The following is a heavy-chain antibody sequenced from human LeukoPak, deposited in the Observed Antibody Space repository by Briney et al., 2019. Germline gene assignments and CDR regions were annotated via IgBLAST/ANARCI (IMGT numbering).Heavy chain of an antibody. CDR2: IKQDGSEK. V-gene: IGHV3-7*01. CDR1: GFTFSSYW. Sequence: GGSLRLSCAASGFTFSSYWMSWVRQAPGKGLEWVANIKQDGSEKYYVDSVKGRFTISRDNAKNSLYLQVNSLRAEDTAVYYCAAVYDSVAFDIWGQGTMVTVSS. D-gene: IGHD3-3*01. J-gene: IGHJ3*02. CDR3: AAVYDSVAFDI.